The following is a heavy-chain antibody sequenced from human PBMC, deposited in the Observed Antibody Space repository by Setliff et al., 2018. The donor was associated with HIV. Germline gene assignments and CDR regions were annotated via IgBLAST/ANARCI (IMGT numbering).Heavy chain of an antibody. Sequence: LSLTCTVSGDSFSGTSYYWGWIRQPPGKGLEWIGSIHFSGSTWYTQSLKSRVTISVDTSKSQFSLKLSSVTAADTAVYYCARDRYGDYAYFDYWGQGTLVTVSS. CDR2: IHFSGST. D-gene: IGHD4-17*01. CDR3: ARDRYGDYAYFDY. CDR1: GDSFSGTSYY. J-gene: IGHJ4*02. V-gene: IGHV4-39*07.